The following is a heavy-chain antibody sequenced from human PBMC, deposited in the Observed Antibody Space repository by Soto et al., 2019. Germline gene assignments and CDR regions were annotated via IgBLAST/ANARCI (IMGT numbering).Heavy chain of an antibody. CDR1: VFTVSSNY. CDR3: ASASYVVLRVVPYYYMDV. Sequence: EVQLVESGGGLVQPGGSLRLSCAASVFTVSSNYMIWVRQAPGKGLEWISFIYFGVSTYYADSVKGRFTISRNNSKNTRFLQMNSLRADDTAKYYCASASYVVLRVVPYYYMDVWGTRTTVTVSS. V-gene: IGHV3-66*01. J-gene: IGHJ6*03. D-gene: IGHD3-3*01. CDR2: IYFGVST.